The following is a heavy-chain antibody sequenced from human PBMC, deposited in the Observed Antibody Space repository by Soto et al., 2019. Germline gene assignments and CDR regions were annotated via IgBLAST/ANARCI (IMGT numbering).Heavy chain of an antibody. Sequence: PSETLSLTCTVSGASISGFNWSWIRKSPGKGLEWIGRIYATGTTDYNPSLKSRVMMSVDTSKKQFSLRLRSVTAAGTGVYYCVRDGTKTLRDWFDPWGQGISVTVSS. V-gene: IGHV4-4*07. CDR1: GASISGFN. D-gene: IGHD1-1*01. J-gene: IGHJ5*02. CDR2: IYATGTT. CDR3: VRDGTKTLRDWFDP.